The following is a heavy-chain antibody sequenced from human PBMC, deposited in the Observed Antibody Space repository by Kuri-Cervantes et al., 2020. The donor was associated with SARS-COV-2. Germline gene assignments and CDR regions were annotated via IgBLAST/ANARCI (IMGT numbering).Heavy chain of an antibody. J-gene: IGHJ4*02. CDR1: GFTFSSYA. V-gene: IGHV3-23*01. CDR2: ISGSGGST. Sequence: GESLKISCAASGFTFSSYAISWVRQAPGKGLEWVSAISGSGGSTYYADSVKGRFTISRDNSKNTLYLQMNSLRAEDTAVYYCARRITMVRVAWVYFDYWGQGTLVTVSS. CDR3: ARRITMVRVAWVYFDY. D-gene: IGHD3-10*01.